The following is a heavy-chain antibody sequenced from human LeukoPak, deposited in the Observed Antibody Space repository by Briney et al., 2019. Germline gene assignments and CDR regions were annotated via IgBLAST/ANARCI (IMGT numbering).Heavy chain of an antibody. CDR2: MYSSGST. V-gene: IGHV4-61*02. Sequence: PSQTLSLTCTVSSGSISSGSYYWSWIRPPPRKPLEWLGRMYSSGSTNYNPSLQSRVTISRDTSKNQFSLNLSSVTAADTAIYYCARGIALTGSTKGDWFDPWGQGTLVTVSS. CDR3: ARGIALTGSTKGDWFDP. J-gene: IGHJ5*02. CDR1: SGSISSGSYY. D-gene: IGHD1-20*01.